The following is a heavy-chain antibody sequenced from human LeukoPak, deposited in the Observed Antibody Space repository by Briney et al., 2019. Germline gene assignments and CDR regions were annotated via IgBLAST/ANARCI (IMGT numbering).Heavy chain of an antibody. Sequence: SETLSLTCTISGGSISSYYWSWIRQPPGKGLVWIGDIFHNGHTNYNPSLKSRVSMSVDTAKNQFSLQLTSVTAADTAVYYCARVLRGSFAYFDYWGQGTLVTVSS. D-gene: IGHD3-3*01. J-gene: IGHJ4*02. CDR2: IFHNGHT. CDR1: GGSISSYY. CDR3: ARVLRGSFAYFDY. V-gene: IGHV4-59*01.